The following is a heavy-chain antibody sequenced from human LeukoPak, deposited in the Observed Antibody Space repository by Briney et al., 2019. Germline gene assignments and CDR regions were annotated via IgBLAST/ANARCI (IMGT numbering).Heavy chain of an antibody. CDR2: IYHSGST. V-gene: IGHV4-39*07. D-gene: IGHD1-26*01. CDR3: ARDVGATFRDY. CDR1: SASISSSPYF. Sequence: SETLSLTCTVSSASISSSPYFWGWIRQSPGTGLEWIGSIYHSGSTYYNPSLKSRVTISVDTSKNQFSLKLSSVTAADTAVYYCARDVGATFRDYWGQGTLVTVSS. J-gene: IGHJ4*02.